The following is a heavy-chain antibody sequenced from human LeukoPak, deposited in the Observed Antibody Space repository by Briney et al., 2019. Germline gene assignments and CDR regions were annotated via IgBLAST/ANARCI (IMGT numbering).Heavy chain of an antibody. CDR3: ARGGPGSGYHYYLDY. Sequence: PSETLSLTCTVSGGSVSSVTYYWSWIRQPPGKGLEWIGYVYHTGSTNHNPSLKSRVTISVDTSKNQFSLNLSSVTGADTAVYHCARGGPGSGYHYYLDYWGQGTLVTVSS. J-gene: IGHJ4*02. V-gene: IGHV4-61*01. CDR2: VYHTGST. CDR1: GGSVSSVTYY. D-gene: IGHD3-22*01.